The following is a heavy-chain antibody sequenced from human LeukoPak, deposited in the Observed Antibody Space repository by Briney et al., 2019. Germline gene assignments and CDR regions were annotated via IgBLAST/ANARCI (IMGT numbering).Heavy chain of an antibody. D-gene: IGHD3-10*01. Sequence: GGSLRLSCAASGFAFNTYAMHWVRQAPGQGLEWVAFIWHDGSHKFYSNSVRGQFTISRDNSKNTVSLQMNNRRPEDTAVYYWARGIFGSGSYPDFWGQGTLVTVSS. J-gene: IGHJ4*02. V-gene: IGHV3-33*01. CDR2: IWHDGSHK. CDR1: GFAFNTYA. CDR3: ARGIFGSGSYPDF.